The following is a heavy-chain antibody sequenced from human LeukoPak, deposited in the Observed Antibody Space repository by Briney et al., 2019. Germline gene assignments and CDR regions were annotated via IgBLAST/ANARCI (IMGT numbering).Heavy chain of an antibody. D-gene: IGHD3-10*01. CDR1: GGSFSGYY. V-gene: IGHV4-34*01. J-gene: IGHJ4*02. CDR3: AGERRNNHGTAKLWFGELSPPPFDY. Sequence: SETLSLTCAVYGGSFSGYYWSWIRQPPGKGLEWIGEINHSGSTNYNPSLKSRVTLSVDTSKNQFSLKLSSVTAADTAVYYCAGERRNNHGTAKLWFGELSPPPFDYWGQGTLVTVSS. CDR2: INHSGST.